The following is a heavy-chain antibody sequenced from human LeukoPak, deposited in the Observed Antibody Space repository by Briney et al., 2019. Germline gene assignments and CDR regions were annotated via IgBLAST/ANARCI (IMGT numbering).Heavy chain of an antibody. CDR3: ARTNAFDF. J-gene: IGHJ3*01. V-gene: IGHV4-59*01. CDR2: IYYTGSS. CDR1: GGSISSYF. Sequence: PSETLSLTCTVSGGSISSYFWNWIRQPPGKGLEWIGYIYYTGSSSYNPSLNSRVTISIDTSKSQFSLKLNSVTAADTAVYYCARTNAFDFRGQGTMVTVSS.